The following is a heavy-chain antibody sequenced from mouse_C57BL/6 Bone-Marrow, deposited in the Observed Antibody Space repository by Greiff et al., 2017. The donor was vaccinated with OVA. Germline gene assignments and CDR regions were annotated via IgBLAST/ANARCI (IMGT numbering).Heavy chain of an antibody. CDR3: ATMIYYDYEGYAMDY. D-gene: IGHD2-4*01. J-gene: IGHJ4*01. CDR2: IDPSDSYT. CDR1: GYTFTSYW. Sequence: QVQLQQPGAELVMPGASVKLSCKASGYTFTSYWMHWVKQRPGQGLEWIGEIDPSDSYTNYNQKFKGKSTLTVEQSSSTDYMQLSSLTSEDSAVYYWATMIYYDYEGYAMDYWGQGTSVTVSS. V-gene: IGHV1-69*01.